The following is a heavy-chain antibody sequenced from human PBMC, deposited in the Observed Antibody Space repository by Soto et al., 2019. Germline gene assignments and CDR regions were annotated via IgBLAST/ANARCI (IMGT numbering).Heavy chain of an antibody. Sequence: GGSLRLSCAASGFTFSSYAMSWVRQAPGKGLEWVSAISGSGGSTYYADSVKGRFTISRDNSKNTLYLQINSLRAEDTAVYYCAKDPSTILRFLEWFSEFDPWGQGTLVTVSS. J-gene: IGHJ5*02. V-gene: IGHV3-23*01. D-gene: IGHD3-3*01. CDR2: ISGSGGST. CDR1: GFTFSSYA. CDR3: AKDPSTILRFLEWFSEFDP.